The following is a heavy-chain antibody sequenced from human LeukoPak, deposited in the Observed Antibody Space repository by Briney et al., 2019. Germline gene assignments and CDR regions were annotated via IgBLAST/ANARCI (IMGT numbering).Heavy chain of an antibody. D-gene: IGHD3-10*01. Sequence: GGSLRLSCAASGFTFSSYSMNWVRQAPGKGLEWVSSISSSSSYIYYADSVKGRFTISRDNAKNSLYLQTNSLRAEDTAVYYCARASGGTLNYWGQGTLVTVSS. CDR2: ISSSSSYI. CDR3: ARASGGTLNY. CDR1: GFTFSSYS. V-gene: IGHV3-21*01. J-gene: IGHJ4*02.